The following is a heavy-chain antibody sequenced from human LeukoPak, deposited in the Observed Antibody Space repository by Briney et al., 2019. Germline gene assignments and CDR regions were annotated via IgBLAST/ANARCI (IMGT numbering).Heavy chain of an antibody. J-gene: IGHJ4*02. CDR1: GFTFSSYA. Sequence: GGSLRLSCAASGFTFSSYAMSWVRQAPGKGLEWVSAISGSGGSTYYADSVKGRFTISRDSSKNTLYLQMNSLRAEDTAVYYCAKGGSYYRGSFDYWGQGTLVTVSS. V-gene: IGHV3-23*01. CDR2: ISGSGGST. D-gene: IGHD1-26*01. CDR3: AKGGSYYRGSFDY.